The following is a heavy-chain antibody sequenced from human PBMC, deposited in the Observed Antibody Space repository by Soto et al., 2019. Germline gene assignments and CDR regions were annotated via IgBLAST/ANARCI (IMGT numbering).Heavy chain of an antibody. J-gene: IGHJ4*02. D-gene: IGHD5-18*01. Sequence: QVQLVESGGGVVQPGRSLRLSCAASGFTFSSYAMHWVRQAPGKGLEWVAVISYDGSNKYYADSVKGRFTISRDNSKNTLYLQMNSLRAEDTAVYYCARGGSGYSYGLHDYWGQGTLVTVSS. CDR3: ARGGSGYSYGLHDY. CDR2: ISYDGSNK. CDR1: GFTFSSYA. V-gene: IGHV3-30-3*01.